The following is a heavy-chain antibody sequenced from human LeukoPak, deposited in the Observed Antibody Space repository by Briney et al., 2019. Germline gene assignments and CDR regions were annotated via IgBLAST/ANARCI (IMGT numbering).Heavy chain of an antibody. Sequence: GASVKVSCKASGYTFTGYYMHWVRQAPGQGLEWMGWINPNSGGTNYAQKFQGRVTMTRDTSISTAYMELSRLRSDDTAVYYCASQKGRDYYDSSGYCGYWGQGTLVTVSS. V-gene: IGHV1-2*02. D-gene: IGHD3-22*01. CDR1: GYTFTGYY. CDR2: INPNSGGT. J-gene: IGHJ4*02. CDR3: ASQKGRDYYDSSGYCGY.